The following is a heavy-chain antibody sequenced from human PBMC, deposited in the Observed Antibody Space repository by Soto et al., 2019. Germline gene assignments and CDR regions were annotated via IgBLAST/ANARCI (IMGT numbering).Heavy chain of an antibody. CDR1: GGSISSGDYY. CDR3: ARGSPLSYGLYNVFDY. D-gene: IGHD3-10*01. CDR2: IYYSGST. V-gene: IGHV4-30-4*01. Sequence: SETLSLTCTVSGGSISSGDYYWSWIRQPPGKGLEWIGYIYYSGSTYYNPSLKSRVTISVDTSKNQFSLKLSSVTAADTAVYYCARGSPLSYGLYNVFDYWGQGTLVTVSS. J-gene: IGHJ4*02.